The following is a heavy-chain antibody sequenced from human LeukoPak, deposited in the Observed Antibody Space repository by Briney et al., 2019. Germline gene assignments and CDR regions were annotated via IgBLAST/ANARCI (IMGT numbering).Heavy chain of an antibody. CDR1: GFTFSTYT. CDR2: RSYDGSNE. CDR3: ARAVRSQAFDI. D-gene: IGHD1-14*01. Sequence: PGGSLRLSCGGSGFTFSTYTMHWVRQAPGKGLEWVAGRSYDGSNEYYADSVKGRFTISRDNSKNTLYLQMSSLRVEDTAVYFCARAVRSQAFDIWGQGTMVTVSS. J-gene: IGHJ3*02. V-gene: IGHV3-30*15.